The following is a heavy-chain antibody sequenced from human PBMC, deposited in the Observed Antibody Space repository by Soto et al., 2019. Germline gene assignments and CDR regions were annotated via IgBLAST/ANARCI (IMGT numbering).Heavy chain of an antibody. J-gene: IGHJ6*02. CDR3: ERRDNYYGMDV. CDR1: GYTFTSYW. V-gene: IGHV5-51*01. CDR2: IHPGDSDT. Sequence: LKISCKGSGYTFTSYWVGWVRQMPGKGLELMGIIHPGDSDTRYSPSFQGQVTISVDKSISTAYLQWSSLKASDTAMYYCERRDNYYGMDVWGQGTTVTVSS.